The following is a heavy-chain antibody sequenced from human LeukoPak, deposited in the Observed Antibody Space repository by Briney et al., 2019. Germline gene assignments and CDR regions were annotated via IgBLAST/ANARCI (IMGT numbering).Heavy chain of an antibody. D-gene: IGHD3-9*01. Sequence: GGSLRLSCAASGFTFSSYAMHWVRQAPGKGLEWVAVISYDGSNKYYADSVKGRFTISRDNSKNTLYLQMNSLRAEDTAVYYCARDFDWLSYFDYWGRGTLVTVSS. CDR3: ARDFDWLSYFDY. CDR2: ISYDGSNK. CDR1: GFTFSSYA. V-gene: IGHV3-30*04. J-gene: IGHJ4*02.